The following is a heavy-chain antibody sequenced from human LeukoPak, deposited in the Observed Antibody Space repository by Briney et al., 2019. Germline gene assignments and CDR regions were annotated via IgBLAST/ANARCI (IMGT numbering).Heavy chain of an antibody. CDR3: ARDRGGWYAYFDY. CDR2: IYYSGST. Sequence: SETLSLTCTVSGGSISSYYWSWIRQPPGKGLEWIGYIYYSGSTNYNPSLKSRVTISVDTSKNQFSLKLSSVTAADTAVYYRARDRGGWYAYFDYWGQGTLVTVSS. V-gene: IGHV4-59*01. D-gene: IGHD6-19*01. J-gene: IGHJ4*02. CDR1: GGSISSYY.